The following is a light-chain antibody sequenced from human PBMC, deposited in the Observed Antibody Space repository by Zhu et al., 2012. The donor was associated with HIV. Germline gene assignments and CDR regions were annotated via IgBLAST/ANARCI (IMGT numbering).Light chain of an antibody. Sequence: DIVLTQSPGTLSLSPGERATLSCRASQSVNRNLLAWYQQKPGQAPRRLIYGAFIRATGIPDRFSGSGSETDFTLTISKLEPEDFAVYYCQQFGDSPWTFGQGTKVEIK. V-gene: IGKV3-20*01. CDR1: QSVNRNL. J-gene: IGKJ1*01. CDR2: GAF. CDR3: QQFGDSPWT.